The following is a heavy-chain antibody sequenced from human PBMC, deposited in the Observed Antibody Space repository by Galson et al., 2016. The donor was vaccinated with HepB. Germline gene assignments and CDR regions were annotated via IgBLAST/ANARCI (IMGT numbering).Heavy chain of an antibody. J-gene: IGHJ6*04. Sequence: SVKVSCKASGGTFSSYTVNWVRQAPGQGLEWMGRIIPVLDVANYAQKFQGRVTITADKSTSTAYIELTSLTSEDTAVYYCAGNRGISHRYYYYPMDVWGKGTTGTVSS. CDR3: AGNRGISHRYYYYPMDV. CDR1: GGTFSSYT. D-gene: IGHD1-14*01. CDR2: IIPVLDVA. V-gene: IGHV1-69*02.